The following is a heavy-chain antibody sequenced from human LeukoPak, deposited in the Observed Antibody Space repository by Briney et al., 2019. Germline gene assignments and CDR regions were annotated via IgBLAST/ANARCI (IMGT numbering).Heavy chain of an antibody. V-gene: IGHV3-11*04. J-gene: IGHJ3*02. D-gene: IGHD2-2*01. Sequence: PGGSLRLSCAASGFTFSDYYMSWIRQAPGKGLEWVSYISSSGSTIYYADSVKGRFTISRDNAKNSLYLQMNSLRAEDTAVYYCARVGVYSSSTSCYHAFDIWGQGTMVTVSS. CDR2: ISSSGSTI. CDR3: ARVGVYSSSTSCYHAFDI. CDR1: GFTFSDYY.